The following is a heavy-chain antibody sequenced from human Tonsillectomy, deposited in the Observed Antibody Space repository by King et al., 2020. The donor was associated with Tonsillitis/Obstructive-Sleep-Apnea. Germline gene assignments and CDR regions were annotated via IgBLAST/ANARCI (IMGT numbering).Heavy chain of an antibody. V-gene: IGHV3-66*01. CDR1: GFTVSNNY. CDR2: IYSGGST. D-gene: IGHD4-17*01. CDR3: ARDDYGDYVFDY. J-gene: IGHJ4*02. Sequence: VQLVESGGGLVQPGGSLRLSCAASGFTVSNNYMSWVRQAPGKGLEWVSVIYSGGSTYYADSVKGKFTISRDSSKKTLYLQMNSLRAEDTAVYYCARDDYGDYVFDYWGQGTLVTVSS.